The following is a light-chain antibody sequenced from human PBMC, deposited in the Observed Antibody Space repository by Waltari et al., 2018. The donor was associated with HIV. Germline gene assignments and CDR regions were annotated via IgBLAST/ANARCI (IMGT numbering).Light chain of an antibody. CDR2: KNI. Sequence: QSVLTQPPSASGTPGQRVTISCSGSYSNIGSDNVYWYQHLPGTAPKLLIYKNIPLPSGVPDRFSGSKSGASAYLAISGLRTEDEADYYCTGWDASLSEYVFGPGTRVTV. J-gene: IGLJ1*01. CDR3: TGWDASLSEYV. V-gene: IGLV1-47*01. CDR1: YSNIGSDN.